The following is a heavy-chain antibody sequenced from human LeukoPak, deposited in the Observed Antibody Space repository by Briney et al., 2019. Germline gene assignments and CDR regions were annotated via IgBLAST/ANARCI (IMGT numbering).Heavy chain of an antibody. Sequence: GASVKVSCKASGYTFTSYDINWVRQATGQGLEWMGWMNPNSGNTGYAQKFQGRVIMTRNTSISTAYMELSSLRSEDTAVYYCARGRPYYYGSGSVGFDPWGQGTLVTVSS. V-gene: IGHV1-8*01. CDR2: MNPNSGNT. J-gene: IGHJ5*02. CDR1: GYTFTSYD. CDR3: ARGRPYYYGSGSVGFDP. D-gene: IGHD3-10*01.